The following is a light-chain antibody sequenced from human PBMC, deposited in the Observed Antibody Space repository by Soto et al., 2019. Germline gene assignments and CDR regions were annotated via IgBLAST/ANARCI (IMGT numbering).Light chain of an antibody. Sequence: DIQMTQSPSTLSGSVGDRVTITCRASQTISSWLAWYQQKPGKAPKLLIYKASTLKSGVPSRFSGSGSGTDFTLTISSLQPEDFATYYCLQDYNYPLTFGPGTKVDIK. CDR1: QTISSW. CDR3: LQDYNYPLT. V-gene: IGKV1-5*03. CDR2: KAS. J-gene: IGKJ3*01.